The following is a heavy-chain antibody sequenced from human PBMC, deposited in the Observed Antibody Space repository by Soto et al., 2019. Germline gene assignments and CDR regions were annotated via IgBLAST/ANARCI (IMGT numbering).Heavy chain of an antibody. J-gene: IGHJ4*02. CDR2: VYHTGLT. Sequence: SETLSLTCAVSGDSITTNKWRSWVRQPPGKGLEWIGEVYHTGLTNYNSSLKSRVTMSVDTSKNQFSLKLTSVTAADTAMYYCARDVAVPGESDRFDQWGQGTLVTVSS. V-gene: IGHV4-4*02. CDR3: ARDVAVPGESDRFDQ. CDR1: GDSITTNKW. D-gene: IGHD6-19*01.